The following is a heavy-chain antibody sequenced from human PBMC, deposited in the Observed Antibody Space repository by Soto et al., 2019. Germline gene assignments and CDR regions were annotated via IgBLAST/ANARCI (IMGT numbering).Heavy chain of an antibody. D-gene: IGHD1-26*01. CDR2: ISGSGGST. CDR1: GFTFSSYA. CDR3: XXXXWEGYGMDV. Sequence: EVQLLESGGGLVQPGGSLRLSCAASGFTFSSYAMSWVRQAPGKGLEWVSTISGSGGSTYYADSVKGRFTISRDNSKNTLYLQMNXXXXXXXXXXXXXXXXWEGYGMDVWGQGTTVTVSS. V-gene: IGHV3-23*01. J-gene: IGHJ6*02.